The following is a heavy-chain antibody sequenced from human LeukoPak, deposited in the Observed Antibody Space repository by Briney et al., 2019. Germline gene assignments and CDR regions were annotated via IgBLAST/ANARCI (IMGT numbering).Heavy chain of an antibody. J-gene: IGHJ4*02. CDR1: GGSISTSNYY. V-gene: IGHV4-39*07. D-gene: IGHD6-13*01. CDR2: INHSGST. Sequence: SETLSLTCTVSGGSISTSNYYWSWIRQPPGKGLEWIGEINHSGSTNYNPSLKSRVTISVDTSKNQFSLKLSSVTAADTAVYYCARGQQLVIDYWGQGTLVTVSS. CDR3: ARGQQLVIDY.